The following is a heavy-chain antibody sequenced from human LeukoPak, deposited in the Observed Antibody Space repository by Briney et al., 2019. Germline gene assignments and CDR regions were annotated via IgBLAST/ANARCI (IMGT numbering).Heavy chain of an antibody. CDR2: MSYTGNT. J-gene: IGHJ4*02. D-gene: IGHD6-19*01. CDR3: VRHAFNRVWYSFQY. Sequence: SETLSLTCTVSGDSFTTSYYWAWIRQPPGKGLEWIGSMSYTGNTYYTPSLSSRVTISVDTSKDHFSLTLASVTAADTALYYCVRHAFNRVWYSFQYWGQGVLVTVSS. CDR1: GDSFTTSYY. V-gene: IGHV4-39*01.